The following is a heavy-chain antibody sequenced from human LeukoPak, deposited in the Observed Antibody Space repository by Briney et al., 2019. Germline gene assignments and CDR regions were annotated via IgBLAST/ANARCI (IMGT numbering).Heavy chain of an antibody. CDR1: GFTFNNNG. Sequence: GGSLRLSCAASGFTFNNNGMHWVRQAPGKGLEWVAFIRYDGIYKYYADSVKGRFTISRDNAKNSLYLQMNSLRVEDTALYYCARRAPSHDFDDWGQGTLVTVSS. J-gene: IGHJ4*02. V-gene: IGHV3-30*02. CDR3: ARRAPSHDFDD. CDR2: IRYDGIYK.